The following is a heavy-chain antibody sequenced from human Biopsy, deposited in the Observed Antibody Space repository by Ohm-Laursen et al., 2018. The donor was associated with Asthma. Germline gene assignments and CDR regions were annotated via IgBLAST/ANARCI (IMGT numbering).Heavy chain of an antibody. CDR3: VRAVRNEQWLAPFDY. D-gene: IGHD6-19*01. Sequence: SDTLSLTCSVYGGSISSFYWSWIRQSPEKGLEWMGDVYWTGSTNYNPSLKSRVTMSVDTSKNRIFLELTSVTAADTAIYYCVRAVRNEQWLAPFDYWGQGTLVIVSA. V-gene: IGHV4-59*07. CDR1: GGSISSFY. J-gene: IGHJ4*02. CDR2: VYWTGST.